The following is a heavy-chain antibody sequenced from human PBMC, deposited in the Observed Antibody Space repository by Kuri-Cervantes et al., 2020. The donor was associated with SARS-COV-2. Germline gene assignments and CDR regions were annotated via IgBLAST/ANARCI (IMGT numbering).Heavy chain of an antibody. Sequence: GGSLRLSCAASGFTFSSYSMNWVRQAPGKGLEWVSSITRSSVYISYADSLKGRFTISRDNAKNSLYLQMNSLRAEDTAVYYCARGPDGELYYYYMDVWGKGTTVTVSS. V-gene: IGHV3-21*01. CDR2: ITRSSVYI. D-gene: IGHD1-26*01. CDR3: ARGPDGELYYYYMDV. CDR1: GFTFSSYS. J-gene: IGHJ6*03.